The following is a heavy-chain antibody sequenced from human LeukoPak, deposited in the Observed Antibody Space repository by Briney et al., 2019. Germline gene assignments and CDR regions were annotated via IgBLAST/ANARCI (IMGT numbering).Heavy chain of an antibody. CDR1: GDNLSGSS. V-gene: IGHV1-24*01. CDR2: FDPEDGET. Sequence: GASVKVSCKGCGDNLSGSSMHWVRQATGKGLEWMGGFDPEDGETIYAQKFQGRVTMTEDTSTDTAYMELSSLRSEDTAVYYCATGIAVAGTPFDYWGQGTLVTVSS. CDR3: ATGIAVAGTPFDY. D-gene: IGHD6-19*01. J-gene: IGHJ4*02.